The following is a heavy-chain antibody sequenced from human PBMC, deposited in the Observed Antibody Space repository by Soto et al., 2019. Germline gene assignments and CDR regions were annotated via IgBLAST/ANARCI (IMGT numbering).Heavy chain of an antibody. Sequence: SQTLSLTCTVSGASIDYFYWSWIRQPPGKGLEWIGYIYYSGSTNYNPSLKSRVTISVDASKNQFSLKMRSLTAADTAVFFCARGPHYGDYLFDYWGQGTLVTVSS. CDR1: GASIDYFY. CDR3: ARGPHYGDYLFDY. D-gene: IGHD4-17*01. J-gene: IGHJ4*02. CDR2: IYYSGST. V-gene: IGHV4-59*01.